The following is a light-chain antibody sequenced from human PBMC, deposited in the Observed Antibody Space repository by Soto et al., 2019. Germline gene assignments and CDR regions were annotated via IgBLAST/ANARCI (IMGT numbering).Light chain of an antibody. CDR3: TSYASGSSHVV. CDR1: SSDIGGYDY. V-gene: IGLV2-14*01. CDR2: DVN. Sequence: QSVLTQPASVYGSPGQSITLSCTGTSSDIGGYDYVSWYQRHPGKAPKLIIYDVNKRPSGVSNRFSGSKSGNTASLTISGLQAEDEADYYCTSYASGSSHVVFGGGTKVTVL. J-gene: IGLJ2*01.